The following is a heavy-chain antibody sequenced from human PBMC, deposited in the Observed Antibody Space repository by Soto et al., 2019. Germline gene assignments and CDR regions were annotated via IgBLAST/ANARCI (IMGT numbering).Heavy chain of an antibody. Sequence: GASVKVSCKVSGYTLTELSMHWVRQAPGKGLEWMGGFDPEDGETIYAQKFQGRVTMTEDTSTDTAYMELSSLRSEDTAVYYCATAPPLLDYDWAAFDSWGQGTMVTVSS. D-gene: IGHD5-12*01. J-gene: IGHJ3*02. CDR1: GYTLTELS. CDR2: FDPEDGET. V-gene: IGHV1-24*01. CDR3: ATAPPLLDYDWAAFDS.